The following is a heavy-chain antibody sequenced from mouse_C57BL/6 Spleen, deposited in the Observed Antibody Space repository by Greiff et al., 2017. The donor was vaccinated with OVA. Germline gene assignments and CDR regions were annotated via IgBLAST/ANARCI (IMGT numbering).Heavy chain of an antibody. CDR1: GYTFTSYW. Sequence: QVQLQQSGAELAKPGASVKLSFKASGYTFTSYWMHWVKQRPGQGLEWIGYINPSSGYTKYNQKFKDKATLTADKSSSTAYMQLSSLTYEDSAVYYCARGSYDYDGAMDYWGQGTSVTVSS. CDR2: INPSSGYT. V-gene: IGHV1-7*01. D-gene: IGHD2-4*01. J-gene: IGHJ4*01. CDR3: ARGSYDYDGAMDY.